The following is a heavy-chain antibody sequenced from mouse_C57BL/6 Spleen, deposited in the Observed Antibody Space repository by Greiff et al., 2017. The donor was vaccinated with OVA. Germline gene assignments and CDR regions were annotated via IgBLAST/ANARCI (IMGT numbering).Heavy chain of an antibody. D-gene: IGHD3-2*02. CDR3: ARAAQASYAMDY. V-gene: IGHV1-52*01. J-gene: IGHJ4*01. CDR1: GYTFTSYW. CDR2: IDPSDSET. Sequence: QVQLQQSGPELVKPGASVKLSCKASGYTFTSYWMHWVKQRPIQGLEWIGNIDPSDSETHYNQKFKDKATLTVDKSSSTAYMQLSSLTSEDSAVYYCARAAQASYAMDYWGQGTSVTVSS.